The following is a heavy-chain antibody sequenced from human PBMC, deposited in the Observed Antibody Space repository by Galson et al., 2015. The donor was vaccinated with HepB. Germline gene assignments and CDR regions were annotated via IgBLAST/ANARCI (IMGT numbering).Heavy chain of an antibody. V-gene: IGHV2-5*01. D-gene: IGHD6-6*01. CDR2: IYWNDDK. Sequence: PALVKPTQTLTLTCTFSGFSLSTSGVGVGWIRQPPGKALEWLALIYWNDDKRCSPSLKSRLTITKDTSKNQVVLTMTNMDPVDTATYYCAHSAYSSSSTQNWFDPWGQGTLVTVSS. CDR1: GFSLSTSGVG. CDR3: AHSAYSSSSTQNWFDP. J-gene: IGHJ5*02.